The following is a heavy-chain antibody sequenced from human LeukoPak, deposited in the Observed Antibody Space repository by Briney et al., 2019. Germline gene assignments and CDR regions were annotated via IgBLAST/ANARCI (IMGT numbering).Heavy chain of an antibody. Sequence: ASVKVSCKASGYTYTGYYMHWVRQAPGQGLEWMGWINPNSGGTNYAQKFQGRVTMTRDTSISTAYMELSRLRSDDTAVYYCARFLLPSYDFWSGDAFDIWGQGTMVTVSS. V-gene: IGHV1-2*02. CDR2: INPNSGGT. CDR1: GYTYTGYY. CDR3: ARFLLPSYDFWSGDAFDI. D-gene: IGHD3-3*01. J-gene: IGHJ3*02.